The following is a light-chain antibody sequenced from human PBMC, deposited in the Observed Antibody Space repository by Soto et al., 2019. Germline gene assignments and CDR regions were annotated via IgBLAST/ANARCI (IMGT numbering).Light chain of an antibody. J-gene: IGKJ1*01. CDR2: AAS. CDR3: QQSYTTPRT. CDR1: QSISSY. V-gene: IGKV1-39*01. Sequence: DVNMSLSLSSLSAYVGDKATLTFRASQSISSYLNWYQQKPGKAPKLLIYAASSLQSGVPSRFRGSGSETDFTLTITSLQPEDFATYYCQQSYTTPRTFGQG.